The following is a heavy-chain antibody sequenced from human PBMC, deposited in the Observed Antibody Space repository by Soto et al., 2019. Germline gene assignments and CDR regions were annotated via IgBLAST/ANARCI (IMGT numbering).Heavy chain of an antibody. V-gene: IGHV4-31*03. D-gene: IGHD2-15*01. CDR2: IYYSGST. CDR3: ARAPDRYCSGGSCYSLLLDY. Sequence: SETLSLTCTVSGGSISSGGYYWSWIRQHPGKGLEWIGYIYYSGSTYYNPSLKSRVTISVDTSKNQFSLKLSSVTAADTAVYYCARAPDRYCSGGSCYSLLLDYWGQGTLVTVSS. J-gene: IGHJ4*02. CDR1: GGSISSGGYY.